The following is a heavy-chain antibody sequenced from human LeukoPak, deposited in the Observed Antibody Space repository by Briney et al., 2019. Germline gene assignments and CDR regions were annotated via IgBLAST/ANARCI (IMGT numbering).Heavy chain of an antibody. Sequence: ASVKLSCKASGYTFTGYYMHWVRQAPGQGLEWMGWINPNSGGTNYAQKFQGRVTMTRDTSISTAYTELSRLRSDDTAVYYCARGQLSNTAMVTRWAQGTLVTVSS. V-gene: IGHV1-2*02. CDR1: GYTFTGYY. CDR2: INPNSGGT. J-gene: IGHJ4*02. D-gene: IGHD5-18*01. CDR3: ARGQLSNTAMVTR.